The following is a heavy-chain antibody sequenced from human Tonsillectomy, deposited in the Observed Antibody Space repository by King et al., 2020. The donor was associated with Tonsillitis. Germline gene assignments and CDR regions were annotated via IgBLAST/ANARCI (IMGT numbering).Heavy chain of an antibody. CDR2: INPNSGGT. J-gene: IGHJ4*02. D-gene: IGHD6-19*01. Sequence: VQLVESGAEVKTPGASVKVSCKASGYTFTGYYMHWVRQAPGQGLEWMGWINPNSGGTNYAQKVQGWVTMTRDTSISTAYMELSRLRSDDTAVYYCARDHGSGWYYFDYWGQGTLVTVSS. V-gene: IGHV1-2*04. CDR3: ARDHGSGWYYFDY. CDR1: GYTFTGYY.